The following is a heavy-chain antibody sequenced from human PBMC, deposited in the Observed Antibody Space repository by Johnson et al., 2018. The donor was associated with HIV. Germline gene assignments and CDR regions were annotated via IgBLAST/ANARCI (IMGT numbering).Heavy chain of an antibody. CDR2: INWNGGTK. Sequence: MLLVESGGGVVRPGGSLRLSCAVSGFTFNDHGMSWVRQAPGKGLEWVSGINWNGGTKDYADSVKGRFTISRDIAKNSLYLQMNSLRAEDTALYYCARALYFYDSTSPLESEAFDIWGQGTMVTVSS. J-gene: IGHJ3*02. D-gene: IGHD3-22*01. V-gene: IGHV3-20*04. CDR1: GFTFNDHG. CDR3: ARALYFYDSTSPLESEAFDI.